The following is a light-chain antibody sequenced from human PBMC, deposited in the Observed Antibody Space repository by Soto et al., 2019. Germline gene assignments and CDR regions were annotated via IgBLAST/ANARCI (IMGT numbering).Light chain of an antibody. CDR3: QQYNSDSLRRT. J-gene: IGKJ1*01. V-gene: IGKV1-5*01. Sequence: DIQMTQSPSTLSASVGDRVTITCRASQSISSWLAWYQQKPGKAPKLLIYDASSLESGVPSRFSGSGSGTEFTLSISSLQPDDFATYYCQQYNSDSLRRTFGQGTKVDIK. CDR1: QSISSW. CDR2: DAS.